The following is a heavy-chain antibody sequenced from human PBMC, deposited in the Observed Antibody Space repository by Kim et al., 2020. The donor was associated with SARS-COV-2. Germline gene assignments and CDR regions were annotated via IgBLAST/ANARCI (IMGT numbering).Heavy chain of an antibody. CDR2: IYYSGST. D-gene: IGHD3-22*01. CDR1: GGSISSSSYY. CDR3: ARDPREVVPSGWFDP. Sequence: SETLSLTCTVSGGSISSSSYYWGWIRQPPGKGLEWIGSIYYSGSTYYNPSLKSRVTISVDTSKNQFSLKLSSVTAADTAVYYCARDPREVVPSGWFDPWGQGTLVTVSS. J-gene: IGHJ5*02. V-gene: IGHV4-39*07.